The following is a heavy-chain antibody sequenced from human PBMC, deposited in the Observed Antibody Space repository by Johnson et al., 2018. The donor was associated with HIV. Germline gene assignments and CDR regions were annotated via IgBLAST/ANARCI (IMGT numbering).Heavy chain of an antibody. V-gene: IGHV3-30*19. CDR1: GFTFSSYG. CDR3: AKDLFTEREDDVFDF. J-gene: IGHJ3*01. Sequence: VESGGGVVQPGRSLRLSCAASGFTFSSYGMHWVRQAPGKGLEWVAVISYDGSNKYYADSVKGRFTISRDNSKNTLYLQMNSLRAEDTAVYYCAKDLFTEREDDVFDFWGQGTMVTVSS. CDR2: ISYDGSNK. D-gene: IGHD1-26*01.